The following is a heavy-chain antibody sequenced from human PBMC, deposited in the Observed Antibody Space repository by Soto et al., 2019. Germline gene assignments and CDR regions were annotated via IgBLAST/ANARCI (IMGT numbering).Heavy chain of an antibody. CDR2: IFHSGSN. Sequence: QGQLQGSGPGLLKPSETLSLTCAVSGDSISSSIWWVCVRQPQGKGLEWIGEIFHSGSNNYNPSLKIRATMLVDKSKNQFSLNLTSVTAADKALYYCARQAWTRLDCLGQVTLVAVTS. CDR3: ARQAWTRLDC. D-gene: IGHD2-2*01. CDR1: GDSISSSIW. V-gene: IGHV4-4*02. J-gene: IGHJ4*02.